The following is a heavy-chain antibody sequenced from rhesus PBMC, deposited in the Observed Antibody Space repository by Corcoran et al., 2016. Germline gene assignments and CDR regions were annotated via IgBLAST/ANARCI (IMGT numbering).Heavy chain of an antibody. D-gene: IGHD4-29*01. CDR2: IGSSNEST. J-gene: IGHJ4*01. CDR3: ANTHASSKCYFDY. Sequence: QVQLQESGPGLVKSSETLSLTCAVPGYSISSGSGWSWLRQPPGKGLAWIGYIGSSNESTNYTPFLKSRITTSRDTAKHPCYLRLTSVTAADTALYFCANTHASSKCYFDYWGQGVLVTVSS. V-gene: IGHV4-127*01. CDR1: GYSISSGSG.